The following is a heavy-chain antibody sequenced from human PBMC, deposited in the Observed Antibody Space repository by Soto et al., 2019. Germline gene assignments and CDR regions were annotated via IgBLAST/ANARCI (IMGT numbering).Heavy chain of an antibody. CDR1: GFTFSSYA. V-gene: IGHV3-23*01. Sequence: EVQLLESGGGLVQPGGSLRLSCAASGFTFSSYAMSWVRQAPGKGLEWVSAISGSGGSTYYADSVKGRFTISRDNSKNTLYQQMNSLRAEDTAVYYCAREYSSGWQTFDYWGQGTLVTVSS. J-gene: IGHJ4*02. D-gene: IGHD6-19*01. CDR3: AREYSSGWQTFDY. CDR2: ISGSGGST.